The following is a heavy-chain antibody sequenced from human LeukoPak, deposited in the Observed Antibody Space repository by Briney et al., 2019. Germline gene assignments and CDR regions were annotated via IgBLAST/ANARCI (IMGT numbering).Heavy chain of an antibody. Sequence: PSETLSLTCTVSGGSINNDYWRWLRQPRGKGVEGGGYFSYRGTTDYNSSLKSRVTISVDTSRNQFSLKLNSVTAPDTAVYYCARRRWQHSYNAFDIWGQGTMVTVSS. V-gene: IGHV4-59*01. CDR3: ARRRWQHSYNAFDI. J-gene: IGHJ3*02. CDR1: GGSINNDY. D-gene: IGHD5-24*01. CDR2: FSYRGTT.